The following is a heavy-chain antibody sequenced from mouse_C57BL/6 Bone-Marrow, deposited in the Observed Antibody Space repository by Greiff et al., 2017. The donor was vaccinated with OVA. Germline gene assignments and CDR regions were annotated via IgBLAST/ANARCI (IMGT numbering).Heavy chain of an antibody. Sequence: VQGVESGAELMKPGASVKLSCKATGYTFTGYWIEWVKQRPGHGPEWIGEILPGSGSTNYNEKFKGKATFTADTSSNTAYMQLSSLTTEDSAIYYCAREPIYYGNYGFAYWGQGTLVTVSA. CDR3: AREPIYYGNYGFAY. V-gene: IGHV1-9*01. CDR1: GYTFTGYW. D-gene: IGHD2-1*01. CDR2: ILPGSGST. J-gene: IGHJ3*01.